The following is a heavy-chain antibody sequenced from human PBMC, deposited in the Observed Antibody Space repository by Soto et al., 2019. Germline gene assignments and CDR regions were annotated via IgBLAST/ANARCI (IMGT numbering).Heavy chain of an antibody. CDR2: ISGSGGST. Sequence: PGGSLRLSCAASGFTFSSYAMSWVRQAPGKGLEWVSAISGSGGSTYYADSVKGRFTISRDNSKNTLYLQMNSLRAEDTAVYYCAKDFNEQLVAWLGYWGQGTLVTAPQ. D-gene: IGHD6-6*01. CDR1: GFTFSSYA. J-gene: IGHJ4*02. CDR3: AKDFNEQLVAWLGY. V-gene: IGHV3-23*01.